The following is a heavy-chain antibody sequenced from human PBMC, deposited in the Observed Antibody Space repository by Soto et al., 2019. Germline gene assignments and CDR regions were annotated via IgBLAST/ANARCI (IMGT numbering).Heavy chain of an antibody. CDR2: ISGSGGST. Sequence: QPGGSLRLSCAASGFTFSSYAMSWVRQAPGKGLEWVSAISGSGGSTYYADSVKGRFTISRDNSKNTLYLQMNSLRAEDTAVYYCAKDTYYYGSGSSKYWGQGTLVTVSS. D-gene: IGHD3-10*01. J-gene: IGHJ4*02. CDR3: AKDTYYYGSGSSKY. CDR1: GFTFSSYA. V-gene: IGHV3-23*01.